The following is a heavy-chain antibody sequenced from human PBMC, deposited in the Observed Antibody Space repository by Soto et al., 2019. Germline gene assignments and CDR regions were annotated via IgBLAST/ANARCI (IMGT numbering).Heavy chain of an antibody. V-gene: IGHV4-59*01. CDR3: AREGGGYLFDY. CDR1: GTSFGTYY. Sequence: PSETLSLTCAVSGTSFGTYYWSWIRQPPGKGLEWIGYIFYSGHLKYNPSLKSRLTISVDPPKNQISLRLTSVTAADTAVYYCAREGGGYLFDYWGQGALVTVSS. J-gene: IGHJ4*02. CDR2: IFYSGHL. D-gene: IGHD1-26*01.